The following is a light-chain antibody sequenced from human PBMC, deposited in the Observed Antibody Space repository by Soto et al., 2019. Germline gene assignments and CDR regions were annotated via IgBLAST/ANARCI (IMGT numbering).Light chain of an antibody. J-gene: IGLJ1*01. CDR2: DVI. V-gene: IGLV2-14*03. CDR1: NTDVGAYDY. Sequence: QSVLTQPASVSGSPGQSITISCSGTNTDVGAYDYVSWYQQHPGKAPKLILYDVINRPSGVSDRFSGSKSGNTASLPISGLQAEDEAEYFCSSYSTISNLVFGTGTKLTVL. CDR3: SSYSTISNLV.